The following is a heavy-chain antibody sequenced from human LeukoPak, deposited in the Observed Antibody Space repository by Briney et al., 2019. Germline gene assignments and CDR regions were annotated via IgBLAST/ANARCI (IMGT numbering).Heavy chain of an antibody. CDR2: IYYSGST. D-gene: IGHD3-10*01. J-gene: IGHJ4*02. Sequence: SETLSLTCTVSGGSISSSSYYWGWIRQPPGKGLEWIGSIYYSGSTYYNPSLKSRVTISVDTSKNQFSLKLSPVTAADTAVYYCARHTYYYGSGSSYWGQGTLVTVSS. CDR3: ARHTYYYGSGSSY. V-gene: IGHV4-39*01. CDR1: GGSISSSSYY.